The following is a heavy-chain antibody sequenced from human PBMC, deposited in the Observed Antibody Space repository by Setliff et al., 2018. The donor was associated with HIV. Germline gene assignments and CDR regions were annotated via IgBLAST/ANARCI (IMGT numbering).Heavy chain of an antibody. CDR3: ASDREEYCGHDCSSPLDN. CDR1: GGTFSTYA. V-gene: IGHV1-69*05. J-gene: IGHJ4*02. CDR2: IIPVSGTA. Sequence: SVKVSCKASGGTFSTYAINWVRQAPGQGLEWLGGIIPVSGTANYAERFQDRVTSSTDESKTSVYLQVSSLTSEDTAVYYCASDREEYCGHDCSSPLDNWGPGTLVTVSS. D-gene: IGHD2-21*02.